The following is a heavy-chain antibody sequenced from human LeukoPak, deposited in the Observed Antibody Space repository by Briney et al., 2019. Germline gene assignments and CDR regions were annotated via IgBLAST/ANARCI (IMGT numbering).Heavy chain of an antibody. Sequence: TGGSLRLSCSASGVTFSSHAIHWVRQAPGKGLEYVSGISDNGGSTFYADSVKGRFTISRDNSKNTLYLQMSSLRGEDTAVYYCYISGWTEDIDNWGQGTLVTVSS. V-gene: IGHV3-64D*06. J-gene: IGHJ4*02. CDR1: GVTFSSHA. D-gene: IGHD6-19*01. CDR3: YISGWTEDIDN. CDR2: ISDNGGST.